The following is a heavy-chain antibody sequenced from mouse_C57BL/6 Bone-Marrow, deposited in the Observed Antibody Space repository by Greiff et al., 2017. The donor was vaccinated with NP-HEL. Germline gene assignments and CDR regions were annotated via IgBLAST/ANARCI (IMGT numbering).Heavy chain of an antibody. CDR2: IDPENGDT. CDR1: GFNIKDDY. D-gene: IGHD1-1*01. Sequence: EVQLQQSGAELVRPGASVKLSCTASGFNIKDDYMHWVKQRPEQGLEWIGWIDPENGDTEYASKFQGKAPITADTSSNTAYLQLSSLTSEDTAVYYCTLITTLWDYWGQGTTLTVSS. V-gene: IGHV14-4*01. CDR3: TLITTLWDY. J-gene: IGHJ2*01.